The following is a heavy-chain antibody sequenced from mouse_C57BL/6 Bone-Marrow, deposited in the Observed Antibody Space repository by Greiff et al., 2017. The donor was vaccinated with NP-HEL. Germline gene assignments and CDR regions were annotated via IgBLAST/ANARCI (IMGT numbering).Heavy chain of an antibody. V-gene: IGHV1-81*01. J-gene: IGHJ3*01. CDR3: ARRAVWGAAY. Sequence: VKLQQSGAELARPGASVKLSCKASGYTFTSYGISWVKQRTGQGLEWIGEIYPRSGNTYYNEKFKGKATLTADKSSSTAYMELRSLTSEDSAVYFCARRAVWGAAYWGQGTLVTVSA. CDR1: GYTFTSYG. CDR2: IYPRSGNT.